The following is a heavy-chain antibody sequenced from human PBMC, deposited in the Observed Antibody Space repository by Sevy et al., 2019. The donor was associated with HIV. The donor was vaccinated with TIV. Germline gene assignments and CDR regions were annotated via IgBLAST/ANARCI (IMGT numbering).Heavy chain of an antibody. D-gene: IGHD3-10*01. V-gene: IGHV3-7*01. CDR1: GFTFSSYW. Sequence: GGSLRLSCAASGFTFSSYWMSCVRQAPGKGLEWVANIKQDGSEKYYVDSVKGRFTISRDNAKNSLYLQMNSLRAEDTAVYYCATYYGSGSYYNPYTFYYGMDVWGQGTTVTVSS. J-gene: IGHJ6*02. CDR3: ATYYGSGSYYNPYTFYYGMDV. CDR2: IKQDGSEK.